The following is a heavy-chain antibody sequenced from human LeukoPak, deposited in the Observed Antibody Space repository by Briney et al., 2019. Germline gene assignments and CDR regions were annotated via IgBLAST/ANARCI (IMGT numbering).Heavy chain of an antibody. V-gene: IGHV1-2*02. J-gene: IGHJ4*02. D-gene: IGHD3-10*01. Sequence: ASVKVSCKASGYTFTGYYMHWVRQAPGQGLEWMGWINPNNGGTNYAQKFQGRVTMTRDTSISTAYMELSRLRSDDTAVYYCARDSTYGSGSYYNYWGQGTLVTVSS. CDR1: GYTFTGYY. CDR3: ARDSTYGSGSYYNY. CDR2: INPNNGGT.